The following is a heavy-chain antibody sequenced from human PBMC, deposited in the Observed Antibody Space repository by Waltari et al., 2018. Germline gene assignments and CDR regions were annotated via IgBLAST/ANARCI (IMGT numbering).Heavy chain of an antibody. CDR1: GGTFSSYA. CDR2: IIPIFGTA. CDR3: ASYPIAVAGSFFDY. V-gene: IGHV1-69*14. D-gene: IGHD6-19*01. J-gene: IGHJ4*02. Sequence: QVQLVQSGAEVKKPGSSVKVSCKASGGTFSSYAISWVRQAPGQGLAWMGGIIPIFGTANYAQKCQGIVTITADKSTSTAYMELSSLRSEDTAVYYCASYPIAVAGSFFDYWGQGTLVTVSA.